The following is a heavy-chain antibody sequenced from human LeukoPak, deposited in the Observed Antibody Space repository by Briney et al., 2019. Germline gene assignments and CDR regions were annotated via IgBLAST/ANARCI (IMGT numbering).Heavy chain of an antibody. CDR2: ISLTGGST. CDR3: VRRGSYFDY. J-gene: IGHJ4*02. CDR1: GLTFSNYA. Sequence: GGSLRLSCAASGLTFSNYAMSWVRQAPGKGLEWVSIISLTGGSTYYAVSVKGRFTIPRDNSKNTLYLHINSLRAEDTARYYCVRRGSYFDYWGQGTLVAVSS. D-gene: IGHD6-6*01. V-gene: IGHV3-23*01.